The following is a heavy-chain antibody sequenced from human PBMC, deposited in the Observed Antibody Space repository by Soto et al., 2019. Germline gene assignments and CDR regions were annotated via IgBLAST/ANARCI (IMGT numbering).Heavy chain of an antibody. V-gene: IGHV3-48*01. CDR1: GFTFSSYS. D-gene: IGHD3-10*01. Sequence: PGGSLRLSCAASGFTFSSYSMNWVRQAPGKGLEWVSYISSSSSTIYYADSVKGRFTISRDNSKNMLFLQMNSLRAEDTAIYYCAKKVNSGPGSRYFDYWGQGTLVTVSS. CDR3: AKKVNSGPGSRYFDY. CDR2: ISSSSSTI. J-gene: IGHJ4*02.